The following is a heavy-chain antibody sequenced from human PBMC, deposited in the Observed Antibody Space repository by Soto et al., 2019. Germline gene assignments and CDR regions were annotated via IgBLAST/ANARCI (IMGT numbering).Heavy chain of an antibody. CDR1: GFTFSSYG. V-gene: IGHV3-30*18. CDR2: ISYDGSNK. J-gene: IGHJ4*02. D-gene: IGHD3-10*01. CDR3: AKDLPPQALLWFGELLTDY. Sequence: GGSLRLSCAASGFTFSSYGMHWVRQAPGKGLEWVAVISYDGSNKYYADNVKGRFTISRDNSKNTLYLQMNSLRAEDTAVYYCAKDLPPQALLWFGELLTDYWGQGTLVTVSS.